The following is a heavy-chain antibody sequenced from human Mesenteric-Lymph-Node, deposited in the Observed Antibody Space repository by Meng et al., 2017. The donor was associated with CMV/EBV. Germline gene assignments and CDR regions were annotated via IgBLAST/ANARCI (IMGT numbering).Heavy chain of an antibody. D-gene: IGHD3-3*01. Sequence: SGGYYWSWICQHPGEGLEWIGYIYYSGSTYYNPTLKSRVTISVDTSKNQFSLKLSSVTAADTAVYYCARGGGSTICGVVTRSYYFDYWGQGTLVTVSS. V-gene: IGHV4-31*02. CDR1: SGGYY. CDR3: ARGGGSTICGVVTRSYYFDY. CDR2: IYYSGST. J-gene: IGHJ4*02.